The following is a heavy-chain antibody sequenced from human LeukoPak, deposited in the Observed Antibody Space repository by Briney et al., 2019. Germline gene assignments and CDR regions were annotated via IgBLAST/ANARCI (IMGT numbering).Heavy chain of an antibody. CDR2: IYTSGTT. Sequence: PAGTLALACSVSGGCVTTYYWGWVRQPPGKGLEWIGRIYTSGTTKYNPSLKSRVTMSLDTSSHKLSLKLSSLPAADTAGYYCARVNHDNCFDFWGQGILVTVSS. CDR3: ARVNHDNCFDF. D-gene: IGHD1-1*01. J-gene: IGHJ4*02. V-gene: IGHV4-4*07. CDR1: GGCVTTYY.